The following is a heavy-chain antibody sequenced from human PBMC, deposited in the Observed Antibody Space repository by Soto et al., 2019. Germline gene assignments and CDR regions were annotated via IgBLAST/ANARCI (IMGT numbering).Heavy chain of an antibody. J-gene: IGHJ4*02. D-gene: IGHD1-26*01. Sequence: SGTLSLTCTASSGSISIYFWSWTWQPPGKGLEWIGYVSHSGSTNYNPSLKSRVTISVDTSKNQFSLRLNSVTAADTAFYYCARNEYSGNYPYFDYWGQGTLVTVSS. V-gene: IGHV4-59*01. CDR1: SGSISIYF. CDR3: ARNEYSGNYPYFDY. CDR2: VSHSGST.